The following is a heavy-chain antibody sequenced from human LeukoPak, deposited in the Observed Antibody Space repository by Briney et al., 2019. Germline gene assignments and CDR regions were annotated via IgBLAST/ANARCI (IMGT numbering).Heavy chain of an antibody. CDR1: GGSFSGYY. J-gene: IGHJ6*04. D-gene: IGHD5-12*01. V-gene: IGHV4-34*01. CDR3: ARGISLRVRYSKHGMDV. Sequence: PSETLSLTCAVYGGSFSGYYWSWIRQPPGKGLEWIGEINHSGSTNYNPSLKSRVTISVDTSKNQFSLMLSSVTAADTAVYYCARGISLRVRYSKHGMDVWGKGTTVTVSS. CDR2: INHSGST.